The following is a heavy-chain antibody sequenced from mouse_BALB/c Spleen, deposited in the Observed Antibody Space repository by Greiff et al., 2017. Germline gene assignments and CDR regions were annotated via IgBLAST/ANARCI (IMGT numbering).Heavy chain of an antibody. CDR2: IWGDGST. J-gene: IGHJ4*01. D-gene: IGHD2-1*01. CDR3: ARERGNHYYYAMDY. CDR1: GFSLTGYG. Sequence: VKVVESGPGLVAPSQSLSITCTVSGFSLTGYGVNWVRQPPGKGLEWLGMIWGDGSTDYNSALKSRLSISKDNSKSQVFLKMNSLQTDDTARYYCARERGNHYYYAMDYWGQGTSVTVSS. V-gene: IGHV2-6-7*01.